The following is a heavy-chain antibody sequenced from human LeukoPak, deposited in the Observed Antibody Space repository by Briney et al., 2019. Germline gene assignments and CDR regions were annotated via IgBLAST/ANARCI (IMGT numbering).Heavy chain of an antibody. J-gene: IGHJ5*02. CDR1: RFTFSTYA. CDR3: AGLIDR. V-gene: IGHV3-30-3*01. Sequence: GGSLRLSCAASRFTFSTYAMNWVRQAPGKGLEWVAEISHDGSNKYYADSVKGRFTISRDNSKNILYLQMNSLRGEDTAVYYCAGLIDRWGQGTLVIVSS. CDR2: ISHDGSNK.